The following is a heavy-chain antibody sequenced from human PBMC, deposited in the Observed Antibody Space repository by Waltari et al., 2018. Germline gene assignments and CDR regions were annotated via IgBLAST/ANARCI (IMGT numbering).Heavy chain of an antibody. V-gene: IGHV4-59*01. D-gene: IGHD6-6*01. CDR3: ARDGSSYHGMDV. CDR1: VGSISSSY. CDR2: IYYSGST. Sequence: QVQLQESGPGLVKPSETLSLTCTVSVGSISSSYWSWIRQPPGKGLEWIGYIYYSGSTNYNPSLKSRVTISVDTSKNQFSLKLSSVTAADTAVYYCARDGSSYHGMDVWGQGTTVTVSS. J-gene: IGHJ6*02.